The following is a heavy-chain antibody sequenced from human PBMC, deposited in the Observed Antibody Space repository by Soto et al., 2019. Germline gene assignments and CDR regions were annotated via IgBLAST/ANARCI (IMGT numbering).Heavy chain of an antibody. CDR3: ARENYFDY. CDR2: IKPDGSEK. Sequence: PGGSLRLSCAASGFTFHNYWMGWVRQTPDKGLEWVANIKPDGSEKYYVDSVKGRFTISRDNAKNSLYLQMNSLRAVDTAVYYCARENYFDYWGQGT. J-gene: IGHJ4*02. V-gene: IGHV3-7*01. CDR1: GFTFHNYW.